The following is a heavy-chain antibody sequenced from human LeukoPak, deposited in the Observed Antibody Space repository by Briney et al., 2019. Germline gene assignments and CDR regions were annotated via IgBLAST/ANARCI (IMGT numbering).Heavy chain of an antibody. V-gene: IGHV1-69*04. CDR3: ARSFLDSSGYYCSEYFQH. Sequence: SVKVSCKASGGTFSSYAISWVRQAPGQGLEWMGRIIPILGIANYAQKFQGRVTITADKSTSTAYMELSSLRSEDTAVYYCARSFLDSSGYYCSEYFQHWGQGTLVTVSS. CDR1: GGTFSSYA. J-gene: IGHJ1*01. D-gene: IGHD3-22*01. CDR2: IIPILGIA.